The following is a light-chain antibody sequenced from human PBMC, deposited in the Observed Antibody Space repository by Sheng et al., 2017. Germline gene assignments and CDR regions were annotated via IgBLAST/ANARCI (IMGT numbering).Light chain of an antibody. CDR3: QQYSDLIT. V-gene: IGKV1-33*01. J-gene: IGKJ5*01. Sequence: IHMTQSPSSLSASVGDRVTMTCQASQDIGNFLNWYQQKPGKAPKLLIYDASNLEXGVPSRFSGSGSGTLFTFTISTLQPEDFATYYCQQYSDLITFGQGTRLDI. CDR1: QDIGNF. CDR2: DAS.